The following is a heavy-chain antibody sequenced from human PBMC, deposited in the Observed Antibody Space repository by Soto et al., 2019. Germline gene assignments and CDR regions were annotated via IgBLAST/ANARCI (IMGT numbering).Heavy chain of an antibody. D-gene: IGHD6-19*01. CDR2: ISSGSGTK. Sequence: GGSLRLSCAASGFTFSSFGMNWVRQAPGKGLEWLSYISSGSGTKYYTDSVKGRVTISRDNAKNSLYLQMSSLTDEDTAVYYCARDSSAAGYFDYWGQGTLVTVSS. V-gene: IGHV3-48*02. CDR1: GFTFSSFG. J-gene: IGHJ4*02. CDR3: ARDSSAAGYFDY.